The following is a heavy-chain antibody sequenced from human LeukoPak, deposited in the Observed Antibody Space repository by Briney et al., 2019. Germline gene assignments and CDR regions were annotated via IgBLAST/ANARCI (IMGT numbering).Heavy chain of an antibody. Sequence: SETLSLTCTVSGASINNYYWSWIRQPPGKALEWIGYISYTGSTNYSPSLKSRVTMSVDTSKNQFSLRLSSVTAADAAVYYCTTYLGFCTKGVCYDYFDYWGQGTLVTVSS. D-gene: IGHD2-8*01. V-gene: IGHV4-59*08. J-gene: IGHJ4*02. CDR2: ISYTGST. CDR1: GASINNYY. CDR3: TTYLGFCTKGVCYDYFDY.